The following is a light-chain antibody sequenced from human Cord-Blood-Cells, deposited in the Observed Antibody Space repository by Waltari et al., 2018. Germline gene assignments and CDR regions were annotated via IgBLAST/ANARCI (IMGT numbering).Light chain of an antibody. CDR2: WAS. Sequence: DIAIIQSPDTLAVSLGARATINCKSSQSVLYSPNNKYDLPWYKQKPGRPPKLLIYWASTPESGVPDRFSGSGSGTDFILTISSLQAEDVAVYYYQQYYSTPFTFGPGNKVDIK. J-gene: IGKJ3*01. CDR3: QQYYSTPFT. V-gene: IGKV4-1*01. CDR1: QSVLYSPNNKYD.